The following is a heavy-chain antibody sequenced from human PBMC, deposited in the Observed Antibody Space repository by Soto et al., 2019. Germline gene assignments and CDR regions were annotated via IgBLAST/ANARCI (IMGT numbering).Heavy chain of an antibody. CDR1: GSTFRTHG. Sequence: QVQLVESGGGVVQPGRSLRLSCVASGSTFRTHGMHWVRQAPGKGLEWVAVIWGDGSDKYYADSVRGRFTISRDNSRDTLYLPMNTLRAEDTAVYYCARGAVVAGDFDYWGQGTLVTVSS. J-gene: IGHJ4*02. V-gene: IGHV3-33*01. CDR3: ARGAVVAGDFDY. D-gene: IGHD2-15*01. CDR2: IWGDGSDK.